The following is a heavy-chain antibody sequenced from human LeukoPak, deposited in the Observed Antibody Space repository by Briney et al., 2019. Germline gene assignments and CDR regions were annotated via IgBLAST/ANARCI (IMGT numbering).Heavy chain of an antibody. J-gene: IGHJ4*02. V-gene: IGHV1-2*02. Sequence: ASVKVSCKASGYTFTNYDINWVRQATGQGLEWMGWINPNSGGTNYAQKFQGRVTMTRDTSISTAYMELSRLRSDDTAVYYCARALRGCFDYWGQGTLVTVSS. CDR2: INPNSGGT. CDR3: ARALRGCFDY. CDR1: GYTFTNYD.